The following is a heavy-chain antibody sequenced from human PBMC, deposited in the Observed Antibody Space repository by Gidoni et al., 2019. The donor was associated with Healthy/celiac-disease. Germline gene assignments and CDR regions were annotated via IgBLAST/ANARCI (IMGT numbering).Heavy chain of an antibody. D-gene: IGHD4-17*01. Sequence: QVHLVESGGGVVQPGRSLRHSCAASGFTFSSDGMHWVRQAPGKGLEWVAVISYDGSNKYYADSVKGRFTISRDNSKNTLYLQMNSLRAEDTAVYYCAKEPFYGDYGGGGIDVWGQGTTVTVSS. CDR3: AKEPFYGDYGGGGIDV. CDR1: GFTFSSDG. V-gene: IGHV3-30*18. CDR2: ISYDGSNK. J-gene: IGHJ6*02.